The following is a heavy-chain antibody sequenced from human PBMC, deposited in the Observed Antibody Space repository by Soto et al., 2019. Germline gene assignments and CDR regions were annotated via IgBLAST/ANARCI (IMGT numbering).Heavy chain of an antibody. CDR3: ARVVNPLHGSGEGSFDY. Sequence: SVKVSCKASGYTFTSYGISWVRQAPGQGLEWMGGIIPIFGTANYAQKFQGRVTITADESTSTAYMELSSLRSEDTAVYYCARVVNPLHGSGEGSFDYWGQGTLVTVSS. CDR1: GYTFTSYG. V-gene: IGHV1-69*13. J-gene: IGHJ4*02. D-gene: IGHD2-15*01. CDR2: IIPIFGTA.